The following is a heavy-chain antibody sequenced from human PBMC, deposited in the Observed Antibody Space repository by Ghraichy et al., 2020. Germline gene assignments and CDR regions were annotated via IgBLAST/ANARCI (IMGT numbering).Heavy chain of an antibody. CDR3: ARATKGSFTGPRGSSWFFDL. CDR1: GGSFSDHY. D-gene: IGHD3-10*01. CDR2: INHGGST. V-gene: IGHV4-34*01. J-gene: IGHJ2*01. Sequence: SETLSLTCDVYGGSFSDHYWNWIRQPPGKGLEWIGEINHGGSTNYNPSLKREVTISVETSKRQFYLKMKSVTAADTAMYFCARATKGSFTGPRGSSWFFDLWGRGTLVTVSS.